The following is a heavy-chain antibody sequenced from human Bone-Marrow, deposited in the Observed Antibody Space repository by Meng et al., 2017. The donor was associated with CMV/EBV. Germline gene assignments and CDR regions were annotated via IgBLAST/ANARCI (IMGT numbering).Heavy chain of an antibody. J-gene: IGHJ6*02. D-gene: IGHD1-20*01. CDR2: MNPNSGNT. CDR1: GYTFTSYD. V-gene: IGHV1-8*02. CDR3: ARVAITSYYYGMDV. Sequence: ASVKVSCKASGYTFTSYDINWVRQATGQGLEWMGWMNPNSGNTGYAQKFQGRVTMTRSTSISTAYMELSSLRSEGTAVYYCARVAITSYYYGMDVWGQGTTVTVSS.